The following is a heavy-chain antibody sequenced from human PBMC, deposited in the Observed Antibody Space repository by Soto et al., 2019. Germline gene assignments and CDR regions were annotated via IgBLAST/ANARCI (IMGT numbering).Heavy chain of an antibody. CDR1: GFTFSSYV. Sequence: QVQLVESGGGVVQPGRSLRLSCAASGFTFSSYVMHWVRQAPGKGLEWVAVIWYDGSNKDYADSVKGRFTISRDNSKNTLYLQMNSLRAEDTAVYYCARGRKEIFGVAKMPYYYMDVWGKGTTVTVSS. J-gene: IGHJ6*03. CDR3: ARGRKEIFGVAKMPYYYMDV. D-gene: IGHD3-3*01. CDR2: IWYDGSNK. V-gene: IGHV3-33*01.